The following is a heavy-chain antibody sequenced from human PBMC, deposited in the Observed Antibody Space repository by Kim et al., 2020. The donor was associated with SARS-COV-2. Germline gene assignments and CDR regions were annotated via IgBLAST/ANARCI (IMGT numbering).Heavy chain of an antibody. J-gene: IGHJ6*02. CDR1: GGSFSGYY. Sequence: SETLSLTCAVYGGSFSGYYWSWIRQSPGKGLEWIGKIYQSGTTNYNPSLKSRVTISVDTSKNHFSLKLSSVTAADTGFYYCARGRAGVVPAPILGIGPHYDYFIMDVWAHGTTVTVSS. V-gene: IGHV4-34*01. D-gene: IGHD2-2*02. CDR3: ARGRAGVVPAPILGIGPHYDYFIMDV. CDR2: IYQSGTT.